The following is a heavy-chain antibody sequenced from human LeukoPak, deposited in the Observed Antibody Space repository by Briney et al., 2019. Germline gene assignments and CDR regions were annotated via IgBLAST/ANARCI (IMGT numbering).Heavy chain of an antibody. CDR3: ATDTSYSWYDTFGEY. J-gene: IGHJ4*02. V-gene: IGHV1-2*02. D-gene: IGHD6-13*01. Sequence: GASVKVSCTASGYTFTGYNMHWVRHAPGQGLEWMGWINPNSGGTNYAQKFQGRVTMTRDTSISTAYMELSRLRSDDTAVYYCATDTSYSWYDTFGEYWGQGTLVTVSS. CDR2: INPNSGGT. CDR1: GYTFTGYN.